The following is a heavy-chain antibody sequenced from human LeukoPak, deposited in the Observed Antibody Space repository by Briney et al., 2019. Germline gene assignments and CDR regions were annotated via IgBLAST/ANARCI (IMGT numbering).Heavy chain of an antibody. Sequence: AGESLKISCKGSGYRFTTYCNGWVRQMPGKGLEWGRNIYHDDSDTSYSPSFQGQVTISADKSISTDYLQWSSLRASDSGIYYCARQGEVDFSIEHAFDIWGQGAMVTVSS. CDR1: GYRFTTYC. CDR3: ARQGEVDFSIEHAFDI. CDR2: IYHDDSDT. D-gene: IGHD5-12*01. V-gene: IGHV5-51*01. J-gene: IGHJ3*02.